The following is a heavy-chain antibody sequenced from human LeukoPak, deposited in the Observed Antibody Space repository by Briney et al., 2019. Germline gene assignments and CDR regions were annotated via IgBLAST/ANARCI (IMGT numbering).Heavy chain of an antibody. CDR1: GYTFTTYY. D-gene: IGHD2-15*01. J-gene: IGHJ4*02. CDR3: ARGYCSGGSCANFDY. Sequence: ASVKVSCKASGYTFTTYYMYWVRQAPGQGLEWMGIINLSGGSASYAQKFHGRVTMTRDTSTNTVYMELSSLRSEDTAVYYCARGYCSGGSCANFDYWGQGTLVTVSS. CDR2: INLSGGSA. V-gene: IGHV1-46*01.